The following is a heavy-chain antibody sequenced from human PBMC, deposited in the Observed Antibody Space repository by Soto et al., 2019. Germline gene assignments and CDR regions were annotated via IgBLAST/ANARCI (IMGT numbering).Heavy chain of an antibody. J-gene: IGHJ6*02. Sequence: SETLSLTCTVSGGSISSYYWSWIRQPPGKGLEWIGYIYYSGSTNYNPSLKSRVTISVDTSKNQFSLKLSSVTAADTAVYYCARVRQSGLYYYYGTDVWGQGTTVTVSS. D-gene: IGHD3-10*01. CDR3: ARVRQSGLYYYYGTDV. CDR2: IYYSGST. V-gene: IGHV4-59*01. CDR1: GGSISSYY.